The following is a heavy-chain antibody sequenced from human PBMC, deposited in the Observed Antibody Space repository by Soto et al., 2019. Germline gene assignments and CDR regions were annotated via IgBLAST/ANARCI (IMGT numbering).Heavy chain of an antibody. V-gene: IGHV1-24*01. J-gene: IGHJ4*02. Sequence: QVQLVQSGAEVKKPGASVKVSCKVLGISLRDLSMHWVRQPPGKGLERMGGFDPEDGETIYAQNFQGRVSMTEDTXXXXXXXXXXXXXXXXXXXXXXXXXXXXXXXSPFDYWGQGTLXT. CDR1: GISLRDLS. CDR3: XXXXXXXXXSPFDY. CDR2: FDPEDGET.